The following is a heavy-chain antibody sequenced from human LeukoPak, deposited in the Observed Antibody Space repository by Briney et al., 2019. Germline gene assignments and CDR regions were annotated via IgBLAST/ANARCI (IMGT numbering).Heavy chain of an antibody. V-gene: IGHV1-2*02. CDR1: GYTFTAYY. Sequence: ASVKVSCKASGYTFTAYYIHWVRQAPGQGLEWMGWISPNSGGTVYAQSFQGRVTMTRDTSITTAYMELSRLTSDDTAFYYCARIVSSGSFYGYWGQGTLVTVSS. CDR3: ARIVSSGSFYGY. J-gene: IGHJ4*02. CDR2: ISPNSGGT. D-gene: IGHD3-10*01.